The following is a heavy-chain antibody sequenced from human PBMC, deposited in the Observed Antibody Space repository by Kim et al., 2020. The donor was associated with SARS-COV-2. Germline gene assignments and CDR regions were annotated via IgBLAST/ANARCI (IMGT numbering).Heavy chain of an antibody. Sequence: TNYTPSLKRRVTISVDKSKNQFSLKLSSVTAADTAVYYCARDRIAAAADYWGQGTLVTVSS. CDR2: T. V-gene: IGHV4-4*02. CDR3: ARDRIAAAADY. J-gene: IGHJ4*02. D-gene: IGHD6-13*01.